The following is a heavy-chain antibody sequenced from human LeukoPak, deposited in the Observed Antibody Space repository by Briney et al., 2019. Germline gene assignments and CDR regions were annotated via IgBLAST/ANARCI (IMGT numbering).Heavy chain of an antibody. CDR2: IYYSGST. J-gene: IGHJ3*02. Sequence: SETLSLTCTVSGGSISSSSYYWGWIRQPPGKGLEWIGSIYYSGSTYYNPSLKSRVTISVDTSKNQFSLKLSSVTAADTAVYYCARVRSAHSTVNPDPLIAAAARPDDAFDIWGQGTMVTVSS. D-gene: IGHD6-13*01. CDR1: GGSISSSSYY. CDR3: ARVRSAHSTVNPDPLIAAAARPDDAFDI. V-gene: IGHV4-39*07.